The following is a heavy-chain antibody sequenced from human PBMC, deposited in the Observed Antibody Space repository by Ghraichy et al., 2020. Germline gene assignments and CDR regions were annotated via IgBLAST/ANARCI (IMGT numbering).Heavy chain of an antibody. CDR2: ISSNGGST. CDR3: VKVKIKITRTNFKYYDILTGWPAFDY. J-gene: IGHJ4*02. Sequence: GGSLRLSCSASGFTFSSYAMHWVRQAPGKGLEYVSAISSNGGSTYYADSVKGRFTISRDNSKNTLYLQMSSLRAEDTAVYYCVKVKIKITRTNFKYYDILTGWPAFDYWGQGTLVTVSS. D-gene: IGHD3-9*01. CDR1: GFTFSSYA. V-gene: IGHV3-64D*06.